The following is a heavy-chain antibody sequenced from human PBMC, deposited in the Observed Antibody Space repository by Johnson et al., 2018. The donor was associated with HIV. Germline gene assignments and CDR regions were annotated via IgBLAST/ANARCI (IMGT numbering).Heavy chain of an antibody. CDR1: GFTFSNVW. CDR3: TTEDYRLTAFDM. V-gene: IGHV3-15*01. Sequence: VQLVESGGGLVKPGGSLRLSCVASGFTFSNVWMNWVRQAPGKGLEWVGRIKSKADGGTTHYGAPVTGRFSISRDDSQNTLYLQMNSLKTEDTAVYYCTTEDYRLTAFDMWGQGTMVSVSS. J-gene: IGHJ3*02. D-gene: IGHD3-16*02. CDR2: IKSKADGGTT.